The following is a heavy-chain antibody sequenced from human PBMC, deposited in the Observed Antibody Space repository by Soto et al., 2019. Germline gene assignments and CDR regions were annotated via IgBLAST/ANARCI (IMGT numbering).Heavy chain of an antibody. CDR1: GFNFKKFA. CDR2: ISCCGGSA. V-gene: IGHV3-23*01. Sequence: EVQLLESGGGVVQPGGSLRLSCVASGFNFKKFAMAWDRQAAGEGLEWVSGISCCGGSASYADSVKGRFSIARDDSKNTVSLQLNSLRVEDTAQYYCAKADVQQWLIPHLDNWGQGTLVIVS. J-gene: IGHJ4*02. CDR3: AKADVQQWLIPHLDN. D-gene: IGHD6-19*01.